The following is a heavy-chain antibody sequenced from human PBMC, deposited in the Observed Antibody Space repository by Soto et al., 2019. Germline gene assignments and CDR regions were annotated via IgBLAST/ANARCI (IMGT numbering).Heavy chain of an antibody. CDR1: GGSFSCYY. CDR2: INHSGST. V-gene: IGHV4-34*01. Sequence: SETMCLTCAVDGGSFSCYYWSWIRQPPGKGLEWIGEINHSGSTNYNPSLKSRVTISVDTSKNQFSLKLSSVTAADTAVYYCARGLRFLEWYSHWFDPWGQGTLVTVSS. J-gene: IGHJ5*02. D-gene: IGHD3-3*01. CDR3: ARGLRFLEWYSHWFDP.